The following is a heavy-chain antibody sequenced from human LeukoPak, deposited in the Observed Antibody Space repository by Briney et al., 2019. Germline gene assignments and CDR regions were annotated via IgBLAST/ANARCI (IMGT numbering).Heavy chain of an antibody. CDR3: ARDRLFQHAFDV. V-gene: IGHV1-18*01. CDR2: ISAYNGNT. Sequence: ASVKVSCKASGYTFTSYGISWVRQAPGQGLEWMGWISAYNGNTNYAQKLEGRVTMTTDTSTSTAYMELRSLRSDDTAVYYCARDRLFQHAFDVWGQGTMVTVSS. J-gene: IGHJ3*01. D-gene: IGHD2-21*01. CDR1: GYTFTSYG.